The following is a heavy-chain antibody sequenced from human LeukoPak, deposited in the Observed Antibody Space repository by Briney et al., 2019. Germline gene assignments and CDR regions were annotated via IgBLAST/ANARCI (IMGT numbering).Heavy chain of an antibody. V-gene: IGHV1-3*01. D-gene: IGHD1-7*01. CDR1: GYTFTSYA. CDR2: INAGNGNT. Sequence: GASVKVSCKASGYTFTSYAMHWVRQAPGQRLEWMGRINAGNGNTKYSQKFQGRVTITRDTSASTAYMELSSLRSEDTAVYYCARDRDMELRGYYGMDVWGQGTTVTVSS. J-gene: IGHJ6*02. CDR3: ARDRDMELRGYYGMDV.